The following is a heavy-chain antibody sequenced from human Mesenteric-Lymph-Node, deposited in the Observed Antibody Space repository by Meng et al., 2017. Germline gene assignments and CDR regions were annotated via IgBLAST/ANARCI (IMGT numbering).Heavy chain of an antibody. V-gene: IGHV3-33*01. CDR2: IWYDGINK. CDR3: ARQGGSGSYFFHWFDP. D-gene: IGHD3-10*01. CDR1: GFTFSSYG. Sequence: GGSLRLSCAASGFTFSSYGMHWVRQAPGKGLEWGAVIWYDGINKYYADSVKGRFTISRDNSKNTLYLQMNSLRAEDTAVYYCARQGGSGSYFFHWFDPWGQGTLVTVSS. J-gene: IGHJ5*02.